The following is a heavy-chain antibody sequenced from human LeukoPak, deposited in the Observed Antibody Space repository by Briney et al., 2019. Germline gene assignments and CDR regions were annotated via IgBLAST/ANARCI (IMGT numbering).Heavy chain of an antibody. CDR2: IVVGSGNT. CDR1: GFTFTSSA. CDR3: AADDGVGATYYYYYGMDV. Sequence: ASVKVSCKASGFTFTSSAMQWVRQARGQRLEWIGWIVVGSGNTNYAQKFQERVTITRDMSTSTAYMELSSLRSEDTAVYYCAADDGVGATYYYYYGMDVWGQGTTVTVSS. V-gene: IGHV1-58*02. D-gene: IGHD1-26*01. J-gene: IGHJ6*02.